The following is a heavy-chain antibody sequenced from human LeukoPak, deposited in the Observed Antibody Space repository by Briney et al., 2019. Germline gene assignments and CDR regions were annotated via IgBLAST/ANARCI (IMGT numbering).Heavy chain of an antibody. V-gene: IGHV1-8*01. CDR3: ARGGYYDFWSGYPRAVSFYMDV. CDR2: MNPNSGNT. J-gene: IGHJ6*03. CDR1: GYTFTSYD. D-gene: IGHD3-3*01. Sequence: ASVKVSCKASGYTFTSYDINWVRQATGQGREWMGWMNPNSGNTGYAQKFQGRVTMTRGMSTSTVYMELSSLRSEDTAVYYCARGGYYDFWSGYPRAVSFYMDVWGKGTTVTVSS.